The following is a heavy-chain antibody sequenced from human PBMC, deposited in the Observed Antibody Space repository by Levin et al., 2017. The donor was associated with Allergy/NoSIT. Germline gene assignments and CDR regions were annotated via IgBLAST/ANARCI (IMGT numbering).Heavy chain of an antibody. CDR2: IKQDGSEK. CDR1: GFTFSRYW. V-gene: IGHV3-7*04. Sequence: PGGSLRLSCAASGFTFSRYWMSWVRQAPGKGLEWVANIKQDGSEKYYVDSVKGRFTISRDNAKNSLYLQMNSLRAEDTAVYYCARINSGYDWGDALDIWGQGTMVTVSS. J-gene: IGHJ3*02. CDR3: ARINSGYDWGDALDI. D-gene: IGHD5-12*01.